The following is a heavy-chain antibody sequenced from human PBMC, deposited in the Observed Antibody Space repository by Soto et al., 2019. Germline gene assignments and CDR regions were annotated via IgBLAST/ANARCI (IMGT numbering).Heavy chain of an antibody. J-gene: IGHJ4*02. CDR3: AKATSATCTGSIFYSCDH. CDR2: FSGGRDTT. V-gene: IGHV3-23*01. D-gene: IGHD2-8*02. CDR1: GFTFSSYA. Sequence: VQLLESGGGLVQPGGSLRLSCVASGFTFSSYAMSWVRQAPGQRLEWVATFSGGRDTTWHADSVKGRFTVSRDSSKNTLSLQMISLRPEDPALYYCAKATSATCTGSIFYSCDHWGQGTLVSVSP.